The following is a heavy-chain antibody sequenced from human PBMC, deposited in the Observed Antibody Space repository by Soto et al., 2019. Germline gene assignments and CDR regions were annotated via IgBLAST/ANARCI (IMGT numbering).Heavy chain of an antibody. V-gene: IGHV1-18*01. D-gene: IGHD6-6*01. CDR3: ARGTAYSSSVYFDY. CDR1: GYTFTSYG. J-gene: IGHJ4*02. Sequence: ASVKVSCKASGYTFTSYGISWVRQAPGQGLEWMGRISAYNGNTNYAQKLQGRVNMTTDTSTSTAYMELRSLRSDDTAVYYCARGTAYSSSVYFDYWGQGTLVTVSS. CDR2: ISAYNGNT.